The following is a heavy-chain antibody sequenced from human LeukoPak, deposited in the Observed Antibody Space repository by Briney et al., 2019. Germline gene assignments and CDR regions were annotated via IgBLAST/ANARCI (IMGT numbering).Heavy chain of an antibody. CDR2: ICPTGTDR. V-gene: IGHV3-21*01. J-gene: IGHJ4*02. Sequence: GGSLRLSCAASGFTFSSCGFNWVRQAPGKGLEWVSSICPTGTDRYYADSVRGRLTISRDNAKNSMYLQMDSLRDEDTAVYYCATETIGRHYDYWGQGTLLTVSS. CDR3: ATETIGRHYDY. CDR1: GFTFSSCG. D-gene: IGHD1-14*01.